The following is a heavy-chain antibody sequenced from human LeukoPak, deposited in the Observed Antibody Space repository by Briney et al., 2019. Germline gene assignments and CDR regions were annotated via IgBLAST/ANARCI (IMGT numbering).Heavy chain of an antibody. V-gene: IGHV1-18*01. CDR3: ARDWFCSGGSCIDVFEY. D-gene: IGHD2-15*01. CDR1: GYTFTDYG. Sequence: ASVKVSCKASGYTFTDYGISWVRQAPGQGLKWMGWISTYDGVTRYAQNLQGRVTMTTDTSTSTVYMELSSLKSDDTAVYYCARDWFCSGGSCIDVFEYWGQGVLVTVSS. CDR2: ISTYDGVT. J-gene: IGHJ4*02.